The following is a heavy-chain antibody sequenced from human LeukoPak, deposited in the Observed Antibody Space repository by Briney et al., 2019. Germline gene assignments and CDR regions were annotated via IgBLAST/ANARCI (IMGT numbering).Heavy chain of an antibody. V-gene: IGHV1-69*05. CDR3: ARPRGWGNTHYYFDY. CDR1: GGTFSSYA. J-gene: IGHJ4*02. CDR2: IIPIFGTA. D-gene: IGHD3-16*01. Sequence: GASVKVSCKASGGTFSSYAISWVRQAPGQGLEWMGRIIPIFGTANYAQKFQGRVTIITDESTSTAYMELSSLRSEDTDVYYCARPRGWGNTHYYFDYWGQGPLVTVSS.